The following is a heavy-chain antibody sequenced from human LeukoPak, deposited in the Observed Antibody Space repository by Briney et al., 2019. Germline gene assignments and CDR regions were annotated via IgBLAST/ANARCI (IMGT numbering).Heavy chain of an antibody. D-gene: IGHD3-9*01. CDR3: ARDQKSVLRYFDWLPGEIRYYFDY. J-gene: IGHJ4*02. CDR2: ISSSSSYI. CDR1: GFTFSSYS. V-gene: IGHV3-21*01. Sequence: GGSLRLSCAASGFTFSSYSMNWVRQAPGKGLEWVSSISSSSSYIYYADSVKGRFTISRDNAKNSLYLQMNSLRAEDTAVYYCARDQKSVLRYFDWLPGEIRYYFDYWGQGTLVTVSS.